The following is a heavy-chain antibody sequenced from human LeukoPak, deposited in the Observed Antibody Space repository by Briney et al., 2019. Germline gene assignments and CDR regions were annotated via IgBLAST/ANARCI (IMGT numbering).Heavy chain of an antibody. J-gene: IGHJ5*02. CDR3: AVYCGGDCYSGVNNWFDP. Sequence: PSGTLSLTCAVSGGSISSSNWWSWVRQPPGKGLEWIGEIYHSGSTNYNPSLKSRVTISVGKSKNQFSLKLSSVPAADTAVYYCAVYCGGDCYSGVNNWFDPWGQGTLVTVSS. D-gene: IGHD2-21*02. V-gene: IGHV4-4*02. CDR2: IYHSGST. CDR1: GGSISSSNW.